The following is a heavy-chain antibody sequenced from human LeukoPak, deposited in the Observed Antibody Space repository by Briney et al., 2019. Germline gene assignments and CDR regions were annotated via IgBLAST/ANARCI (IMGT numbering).Heavy chain of an antibody. J-gene: IGHJ3*02. D-gene: IGHD2-2*01. CDR3: ARRAMRDAFDI. CDR2: INHSGST. V-gene: IGHV4-34*01. CDR1: GGSFSGYY. Sequence: PSETLSLTCAVYGGSFSGYYWSWIRQPPGKGLEWIGEINHSGSTNYSPSLKSRVTISVDTSKNQFSLKLSSVTAADTAVYYCARRAMRDAFDIWGQGTMVTVSS.